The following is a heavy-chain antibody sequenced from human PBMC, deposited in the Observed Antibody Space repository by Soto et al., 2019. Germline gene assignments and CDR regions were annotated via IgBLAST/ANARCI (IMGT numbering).Heavy chain of an antibody. Sequence: QVQLVQSGAEVRKPGASVKVSCKASGYTFTNFHFNWVRQATGQVLEWIGWMNPYSGDTGYAQNFQGRVTMTRDTSINTAYIEMTSLSSDDTAVYYCARGSPGPVDHWGQGTPVTVSS. CDR2: MNPYSGDT. D-gene: IGHD3-10*01. CDR3: ARGSPGPVDH. V-gene: IGHV1-8*02. CDR1: GYTFTNFH. J-gene: IGHJ4*02.